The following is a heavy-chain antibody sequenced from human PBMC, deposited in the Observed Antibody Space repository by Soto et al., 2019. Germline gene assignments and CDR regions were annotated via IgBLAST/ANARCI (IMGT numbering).Heavy chain of an antibody. CDR1: GFTFSSYA. CDR2: ISYDGSNK. D-gene: IGHD3-3*01. J-gene: IGHJ6*02. V-gene: IGHV3-30-3*01. CDR3: ARDLVVTIFRVVINPYGMDV. Sequence: PGGSLRLSCAASGFTFSSYAMHWVRQAPGKGVEWVAVISYDGSNKYYADSVKGRFTISRDNSKNTLYLQMNSLRAEDTAVYYCARDLVVTIFRVVINPYGMDVWGQGTTVTV.